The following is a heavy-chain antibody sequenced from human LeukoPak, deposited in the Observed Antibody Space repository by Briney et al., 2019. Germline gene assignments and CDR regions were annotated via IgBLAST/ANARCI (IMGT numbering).Heavy chain of an antibody. J-gene: IGHJ6*02. D-gene: IGHD2/OR15-2a*01. CDR1: GFTFSCYW. V-gene: IGHV3-74*01. Sequence: AGGSQRLSCAASGFTFSCYWMHWVRQAPGKGLVWVSRINSDGSSTSYADSVKGRFTISRDNAKNTLDLQMNSLRAEDTAVYYCARAQSLSSRNGMDVWGQGTTVTVSS. CDR3: ARAQSLSSRNGMDV. CDR2: INSDGSST.